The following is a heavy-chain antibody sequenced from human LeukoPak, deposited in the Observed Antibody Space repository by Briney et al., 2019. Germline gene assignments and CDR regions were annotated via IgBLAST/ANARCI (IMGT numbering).Heavy chain of an antibody. Sequence: ASVKVSCKASGYTFTSYYMHWVRRAPGQGLEWMGIINPSGGSTSYAQKFQGRVTMTRDMSTSTVYMELSSLRSEDTAVYYCARDPFGYCSSTSCYTYYYYMDVWGKGTTVTVSS. CDR1: GYTFTSYY. CDR3: ARDPFGYCSSTSCYTYYYYMDV. V-gene: IGHV1-46*01. D-gene: IGHD2-2*02. CDR2: INPSGGST. J-gene: IGHJ6*03.